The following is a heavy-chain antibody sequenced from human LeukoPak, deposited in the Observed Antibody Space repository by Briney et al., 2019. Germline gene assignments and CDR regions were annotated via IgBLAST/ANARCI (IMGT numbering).Heavy chain of an antibody. CDR3: ARESESYDSSGSTFGY. D-gene: IGHD3-22*01. Sequence: PGGSLRLSCAASGFTLSSYGMHWVRQARGKGLEWVAFIRYDGSNKYYADSVKGRFTISRDNSKNTLYLQMNSLRTEDTAVYYCARESESYDSSGSTFGYWGQGTLVTVSS. J-gene: IGHJ4*02. CDR1: GFTLSSYG. CDR2: IRYDGSNK. V-gene: IGHV3-30*02.